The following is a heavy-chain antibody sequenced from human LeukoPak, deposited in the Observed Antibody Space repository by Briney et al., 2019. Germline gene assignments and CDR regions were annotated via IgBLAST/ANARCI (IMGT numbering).Heavy chain of an antibody. V-gene: IGHV3-9*01. J-gene: IGHJ4*02. CDR1: GFTFSSYW. CDR3: AKDIYSGGAKPTLGLPH. D-gene: IGHD1-26*01. CDR2: ISWDSGGI. Sequence: GGSLRLSCAASGFTFSSYWMHWVRQAPGKGLEWVSGISWDSGGIGSADSVKGRCTISRDNAKNSLYLQINTLRPEDTALYYCAKDIYSGGAKPTLGLPHWGQGTLVTVSS.